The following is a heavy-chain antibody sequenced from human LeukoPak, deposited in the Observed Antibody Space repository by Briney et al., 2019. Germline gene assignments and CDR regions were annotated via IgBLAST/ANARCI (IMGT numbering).Heavy chain of an antibody. CDR1: GGSFSGYY. Sequence: PSETLSLTSAVYGGSFSGYYWSWIRQPPGKGLEWIGEINHSGSTNYNPSLKSRVTISVDTSKNQFSLKLSSVTAADTAVYYCARVRVEAWFLFGRQAAPAYFDYWGQGTLVTVSS. D-gene: IGHD3-16*01. J-gene: IGHJ4*02. V-gene: IGHV4-34*01. CDR2: INHSGST. CDR3: ARVRVEAWFLFGRQAAPAYFDY.